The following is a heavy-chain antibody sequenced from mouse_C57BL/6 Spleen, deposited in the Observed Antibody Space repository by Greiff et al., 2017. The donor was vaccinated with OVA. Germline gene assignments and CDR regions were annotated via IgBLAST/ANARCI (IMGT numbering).Heavy chain of an antibody. Sequence: DVHLVESGGGLVQPGGSLKLSCAASGFTFSDYYMYWVRQTPEKRLEWVAYISNGGGSTYYPDTVKGRFTISRDNAKNTLYLQMSRLKSEDTAMYYCARGGYYGSSPAWFAYWGQGTLVTVSA. CDR2: ISNGGGST. J-gene: IGHJ3*01. CDR1: GFTFSDYY. V-gene: IGHV5-12*01. D-gene: IGHD1-1*01. CDR3: ARGGYYGSSPAWFAY.